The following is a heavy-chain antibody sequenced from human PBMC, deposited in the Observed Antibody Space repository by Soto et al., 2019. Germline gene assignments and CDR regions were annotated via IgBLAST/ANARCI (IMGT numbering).Heavy chain of an antibody. D-gene: IGHD5-12*01. J-gene: IGHJ3*02. V-gene: IGHV3-15*01. CDR1: GFTFSNAW. Sequence: GGSLRLSCAASGFTFSNAWVSWVRQAPGKGLEWVGRIKSKTDGGTTDYAAPVKGRFTISRDDSKNTLYLQMNSLKTEDTAVYYCTTDAYSGYERDAFDIWGQGTMVTVSS. CDR3: TTDAYSGYERDAFDI. CDR2: IKSKTDGGTT.